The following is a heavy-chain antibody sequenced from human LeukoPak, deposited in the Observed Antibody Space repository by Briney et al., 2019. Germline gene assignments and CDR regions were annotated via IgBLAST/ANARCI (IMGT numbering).Heavy chain of an antibody. D-gene: IGHD1-1*01. V-gene: IGHV4-34*01. Sequence: SETLSLTCAVYGASFSDRYWTWIRQPPGKGLEWIGEIDQSRSTKCNPSLKGRVTISLDTSKNQFSLDLTSVTAADTAIYYCAASSQLGSYNWCDPWGQGTPVTVSS. CDR2: IDQSRST. J-gene: IGHJ5*02. CDR1: GASFSDRY. CDR3: AASSQLGSYNWCDP.